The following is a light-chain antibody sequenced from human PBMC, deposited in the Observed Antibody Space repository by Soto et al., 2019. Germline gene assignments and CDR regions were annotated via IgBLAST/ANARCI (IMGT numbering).Light chain of an antibody. CDR3: QQRSNWPPSIT. J-gene: IGKJ5*01. V-gene: IGKV3-11*01. CDR1: QSVTTY. CDR2: DAS. Sequence: EIVLTQSPATLSLSPGERANISCMSSQSVTTYLAWYQQKPGQAPRLLIYDASDRATGIPARFSGSGSGTDFTLTISSLEPEDFAVYYCQQRSNWPPSITFGQGTRLETK.